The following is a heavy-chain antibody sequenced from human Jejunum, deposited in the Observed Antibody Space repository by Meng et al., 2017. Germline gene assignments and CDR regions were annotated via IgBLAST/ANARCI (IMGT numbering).Heavy chain of an antibody. CDR1: GGSISDSNW. Sequence: SETLSLTCAVSGGSISDSNWWSWVRQPPGKGLEWIGEIYHTGSTNYNPSLKSRVTMSLDKSKNQFFLDLTSVTAADTAVYYCARDLLGPAIAASGYFDPWGHGTQVTVSS. V-gene: IGHV4-4*02. CDR3: ARDLLGPAIAASGYFDP. J-gene: IGHJ5*02. CDR2: IYHTGST. D-gene: IGHD5-12*01.